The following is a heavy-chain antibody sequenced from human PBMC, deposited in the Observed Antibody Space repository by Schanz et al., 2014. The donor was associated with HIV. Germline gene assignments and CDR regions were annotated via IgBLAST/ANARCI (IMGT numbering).Heavy chain of an antibody. D-gene: IGHD6-13*01. CDR3: AKEDAGYSSSGHYYYYYGMDV. CDR1: GFTFSSYA. Sequence: EVQLLESGGGLVQPGGSLRLSCAASGFTFSSYAMSWVRQAPGKGLEWVSAISGSGGSTYYADSVKGRFTISRDNSKNTLYLQMNSLRAEDTAVYYCAKEDAGYSSSGHYYYYYGMDVWGQGTTVTVSS. V-gene: IGHV3-23*01. CDR2: ISGSGGST. J-gene: IGHJ6*02.